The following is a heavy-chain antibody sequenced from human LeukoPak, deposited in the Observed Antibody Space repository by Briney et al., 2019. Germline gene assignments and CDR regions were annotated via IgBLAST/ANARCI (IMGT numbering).Heavy chain of an antibody. CDR1: GYTFTGYY. CDR2: INPNSGGT. Sequence: ASVKFSCKASGYTFTGYYMHWVRQAPGQGLEWMGWINPNSGGTNYAQKFQGRVTMTRDTSISTAYMELSRLRSDDTAVYYCARWDDYGDYRFDYWGQGTLVTVSS. V-gene: IGHV1-2*02. J-gene: IGHJ4*02. D-gene: IGHD4-17*01. CDR3: ARWDDYGDYRFDY.